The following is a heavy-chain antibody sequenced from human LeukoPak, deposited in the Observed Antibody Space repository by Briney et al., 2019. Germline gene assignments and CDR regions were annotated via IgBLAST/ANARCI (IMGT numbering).Heavy chain of an antibody. D-gene: IGHD4-17*01. CDR1: GYTFTSYG. J-gene: IGHJ4*02. Sequence: ASVKVSCKASGYTFTSYGISWVRQAPGQGLEWMGWISAYNGNTNNAQKLQGRVTITTDTSTSTAYMELRSLRPDDTAVYYCARDSTTVTTFDYWGQGTLVTVSS. CDR3: ARDSTTVTTFDY. V-gene: IGHV1-18*01. CDR2: ISAYNGNT.